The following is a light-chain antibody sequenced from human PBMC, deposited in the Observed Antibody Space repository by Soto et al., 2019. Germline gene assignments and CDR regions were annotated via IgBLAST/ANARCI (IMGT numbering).Light chain of an antibody. Sequence: DIQMTQSPSSLPASVGDRVTITCQASQDISNYLNWYQQNPGKAPKLLIYDASNLETGVPSRFSGSGSGTDFTFTISSLQPEDIATYYCQQYDNLPRTFGQGTKVDIK. CDR2: DAS. CDR3: QQYDNLPRT. J-gene: IGKJ1*01. V-gene: IGKV1-33*01. CDR1: QDISNY.